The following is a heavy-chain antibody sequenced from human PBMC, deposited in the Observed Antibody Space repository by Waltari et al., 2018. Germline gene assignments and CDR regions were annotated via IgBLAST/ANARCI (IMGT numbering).Heavy chain of an antibody. V-gene: IGHV3-30*18. CDR1: GFTFSSYG. J-gene: IGHJ4*02. D-gene: IGHD1-26*01. CDR2: ISYDGSNK. Sequence: QVQLVESGGGVVQPGRSLRLSCAASGFTFSSYGMHWVRQAPGKGLEWVAVISYDGSNKYYADSVKGRFTISRDNSKNTLYLQMNSLRAEDTAVYYCAKQSKWELIFDYWGQGTLVTVSS. CDR3: AKQSKWELIFDY.